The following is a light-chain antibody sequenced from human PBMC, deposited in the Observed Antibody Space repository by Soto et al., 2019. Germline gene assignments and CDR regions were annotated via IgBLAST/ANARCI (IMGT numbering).Light chain of an antibody. Sequence: IVLPQSXGTLNLSQADXXXXXXXGIQTVGRSYLAWYQQNPXQAPRLLIFGTYNXATGIPHRFSGGGSGKDFTLTISRLDPEDYAVYFCQQYDSGPPWKYGEVTKGDIK. CDR3: QQYDSGPPWK. CDR2: GTY. J-gene: IGKJ1*01. CDR1: QTVGRSY. V-gene: IGKV3-20*01.